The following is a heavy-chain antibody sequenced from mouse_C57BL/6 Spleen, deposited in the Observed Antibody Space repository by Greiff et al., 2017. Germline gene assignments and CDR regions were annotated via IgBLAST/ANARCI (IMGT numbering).Heavy chain of an antibody. V-gene: IGHV1-52*01. J-gene: IGHJ3*01. Sequence: QVQLKQPGAELVRPGSSVKLSCKASGYTFTSYWMHWVKQRPIQGLEWIGNIDPSDSETHYNQKFKDKATLTVDKSSSTAYMQLSSLTSEDSAVYYCARSGDPLFAYWGQGTLVTVSA. CDR1: GYTFTSYW. CDR3: ARSGDPLFAY. CDR2: IDPSDSET.